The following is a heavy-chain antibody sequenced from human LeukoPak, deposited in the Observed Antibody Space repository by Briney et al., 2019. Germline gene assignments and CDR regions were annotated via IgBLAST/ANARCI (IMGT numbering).Heavy chain of an antibody. CDR1: GFTFSSYS. Sequence: GGSLRLSCAASGFTFSSYSMSWVRQAPGKGLEWVSYISSSSSTIYYADSVKGRFTISRDNAKNSLYLQMNSLRAEDTAVYYCARDGHYDSSGYYSLDIWGQGTMVTVSS. CDR2: ISSSSSTI. CDR3: ARDGHYDSSGYYSLDI. D-gene: IGHD3-22*01. V-gene: IGHV3-48*04. J-gene: IGHJ3*02.